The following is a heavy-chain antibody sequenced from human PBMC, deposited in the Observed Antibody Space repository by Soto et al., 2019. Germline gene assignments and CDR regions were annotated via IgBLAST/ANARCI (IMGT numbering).Heavy chain of an antibody. CDR1: GYTFTGYY. V-gene: IGHV1-2*04. CDR2: INPNSGGT. J-gene: IGHJ5*02. CDR3: AKEVAYNYGSGSYYPWFDP. D-gene: IGHD3-10*01. Sequence: ASVKVSCKASGYTFTGYYMHWVRQAPGQGLEWMGWINPNSGGTNYAQKFQGWVTMTRDTSISTAYMELSRLRSDDTAVYYCAKEVAYNYGSGSYYPWFDPWGQGTLVTVSS.